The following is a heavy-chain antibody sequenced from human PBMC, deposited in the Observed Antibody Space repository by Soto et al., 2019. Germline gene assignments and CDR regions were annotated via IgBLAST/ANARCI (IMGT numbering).Heavy chain of an antibody. CDR2: IGGTGGGT. CDR1: GFTFSSYA. V-gene: IGHV3-23*01. CDR3: ATTKFLQYFDY. J-gene: IGHJ4*02. D-gene: IGHD3-3*01. Sequence: PGGSLRLSCAASGFTFSSYAMTWVRQAPGRALEWVSLIGGTGGGTHYADSVKGRFTISRDNSKSTLYLQMNSLRAEDTAVYYCATTKFLQYFDYWGQGTLGTVSS.